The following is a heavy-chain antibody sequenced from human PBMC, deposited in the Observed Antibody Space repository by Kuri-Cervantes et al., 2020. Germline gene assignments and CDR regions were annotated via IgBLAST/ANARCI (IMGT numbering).Heavy chain of an antibody. CDR1: GYTFTSYD. CDR3: ARVPAAKIRKYNWFDP. V-gene: IGHV1-18*01. CDR2: ISAYNGNT. Sequence: GESLKISCKASGYTFTSYDINWVRQATGQGLEWMGWISAYNGNTNYAQKLQGRVTMTTDTSTSTAYMELRSLRSDDTAVYYCARVPAAKIRKYNWFDPWGQGTLVTCYS. J-gene: IGHJ5*02. D-gene: IGHD2-2*01.